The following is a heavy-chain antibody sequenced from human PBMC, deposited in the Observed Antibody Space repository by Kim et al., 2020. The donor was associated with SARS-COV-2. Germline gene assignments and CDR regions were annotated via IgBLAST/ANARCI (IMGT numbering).Heavy chain of an antibody. CDR3: ARGGNWEDFDY. V-gene: IGHV4-31*03. CDR2: IYYSGST. J-gene: IGHJ4*02. CDR1: GGSISSGGYY. Sequence: SETLSLTCTVSGGSISSGGYYWSWIRQHPGKGLEWIGYIYYSGSTYYNPSLKSRVTISVDTSKNQFSLKLSSVTAADTAVYYCARGGNWEDFDYWGQGTLVTVSS. D-gene: IGHD7-27*01.